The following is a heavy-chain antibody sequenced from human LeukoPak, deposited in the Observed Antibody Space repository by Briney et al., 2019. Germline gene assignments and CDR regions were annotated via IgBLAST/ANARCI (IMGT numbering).Heavy chain of an antibody. CDR1: GFTFSSYW. Sequence: PGGSLRLSCAASGFTFSSYWMSWVRQAPGKGLEWVANIKQDGSEKYYVDSVKGRFTISGDNAKNSPYLQMNSLRAEDTAVYYCARDTYDFWSGSARPSDYWGQGTLVTVSS. J-gene: IGHJ4*02. V-gene: IGHV3-7*01. CDR2: IKQDGSEK. D-gene: IGHD3-3*01. CDR3: ARDTYDFWSGSARPSDY.